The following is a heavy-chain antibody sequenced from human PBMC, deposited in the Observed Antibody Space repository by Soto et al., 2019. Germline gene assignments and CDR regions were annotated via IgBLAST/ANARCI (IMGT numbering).Heavy chain of an antibody. V-gene: IGHV3-74*01. CDR2: NQSEGNNT. Sequence: GLSMRLSWRAEEGTFSRYWVRWVSQAQRKGLMWVSRNQSEGNNTSYADNVKGRFTISRDNAKDTLYLQMNSLRDEDTAVYYCARDGLIVYGRKGAFHFWGQGTMVTV. CDR1: EGTFSRYW. D-gene: IGHD2-8*01. CDR3: ARDGLIVYGRKGAFHF. J-gene: IGHJ3*01.